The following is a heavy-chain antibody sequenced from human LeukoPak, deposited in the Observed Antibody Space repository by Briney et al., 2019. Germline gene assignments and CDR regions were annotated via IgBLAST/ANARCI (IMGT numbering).Heavy chain of an antibody. Sequence: ASVKVSCKASGYTFTSYYMHWVRQAPGQGLEWMGIINPSGGTTNYAQKFQGRVTMTRDTSTSTVYMEMSSLRSEDTAVYYCASLGSTGFDYWGQGTLVTVSS. CDR1: GYTFTSYY. J-gene: IGHJ4*02. V-gene: IGHV1-46*01. CDR2: INPSGGTT. CDR3: ASLGSTGFDY. D-gene: IGHD1-14*01.